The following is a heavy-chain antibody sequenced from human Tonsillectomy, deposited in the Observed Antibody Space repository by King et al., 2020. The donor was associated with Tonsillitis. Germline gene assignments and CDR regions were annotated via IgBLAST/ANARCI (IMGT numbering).Heavy chain of an antibody. J-gene: IGHJ4*02. D-gene: IGHD2-15*01. V-gene: IGHV4-31*03. CDR3: ARVLSGGGDYDY. Sequence: VQLQESGPGLVKPSQTLSLTCTVSGGSISIGAYYWTWIRQHPGKGLEWIGYVLNSGSTYYNPSLKSRVTISMDTSKNHFSLDLSSVTAADTAVYYCARVLSGGGDYDYWGQGTLVTVSS. CDR1: GGSISIGAYY. CDR2: VLNSGST.